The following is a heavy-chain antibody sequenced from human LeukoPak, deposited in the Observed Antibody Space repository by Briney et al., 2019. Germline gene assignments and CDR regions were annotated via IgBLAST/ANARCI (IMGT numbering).Heavy chain of an antibody. Sequence: GGSLRLSCAASGFTFSNYAMHWVRQAPGKGLEWVAVISYDGSNKYYADSVKGRFTISRDNSKNTLYLQMNSLRAEDTAVYYCARDMSDYAGHGQSGPFDYWGQGTLVTVSS. D-gene: IGHD3-16*01. CDR2: ISYDGSNK. V-gene: IGHV3-30*01. J-gene: IGHJ4*02. CDR1: GFTFSNYA. CDR3: ARDMSDYAGHGQSGPFDY.